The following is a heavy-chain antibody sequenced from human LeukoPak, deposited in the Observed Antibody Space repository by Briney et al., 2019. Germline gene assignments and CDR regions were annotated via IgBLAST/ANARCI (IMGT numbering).Heavy chain of an antibody. Sequence: GGSLRLSCAASGFTFSSYWMHWVRQAPGEGLVWVSRINSDGSITNYADSVKGRYTISRDNAKSTLYLQMNSLRAEDTAVCYCLCLGTITSAGTGYWGQGTLVTVSS. CDR3: LCLGTITSAGTGY. J-gene: IGHJ4*02. CDR2: INSDGSIT. D-gene: IGHD6-13*01. CDR1: GFTFSSYW. V-gene: IGHV3-74*01.